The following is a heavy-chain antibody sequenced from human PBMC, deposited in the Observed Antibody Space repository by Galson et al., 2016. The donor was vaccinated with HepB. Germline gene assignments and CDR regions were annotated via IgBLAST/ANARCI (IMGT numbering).Heavy chain of an antibody. CDR1: GFIFSSYA. CDR2: IWYDGSLK. D-gene: IGHD5-18*01. V-gene: IGHV3-33*06. CDR3: ANDRPLWLGRIDY. J-gene: IGHJ4*02. Sequence: SLRLSCAASGFIFSSYAMHWVRQAPGKGLEWVAVIWYDGSLKYYADSVKGRFTISRDNSKNTLYLQMNSLRAEDTAVYTCANDRPLWLGRIDYWGQGTLVTVSS.